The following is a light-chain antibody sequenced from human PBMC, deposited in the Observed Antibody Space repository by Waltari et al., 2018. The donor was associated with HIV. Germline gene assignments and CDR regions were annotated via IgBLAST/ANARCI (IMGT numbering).Light chain of an antibody. J-gene: IGKJ4*01. Sequence: DIVMTQSPVSLPVTPGEPASISCRSSESLLKSNGYMYLDWYLQKPGQSPQLRIFLGSNRAPGVPDRFSGSGSATEFTLKISKVEAEDVGVYYCMQALESPLTFGGGTRMDLK. CDR3: MQALESPLT. CDR2: LGS. V-gene: IGKV2-28*01. CDR1: ESLLKSNGYMY.